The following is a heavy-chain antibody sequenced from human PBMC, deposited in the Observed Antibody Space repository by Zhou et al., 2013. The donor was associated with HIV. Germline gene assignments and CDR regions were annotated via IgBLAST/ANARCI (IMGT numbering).Heavy chain of an antibody. Sequence: QVQLVQSGAEVKKPGSSVKVSCKASGGTFSSYAISWVRQAPGQGLSGWEGIIPIFGTANYAQKFQGRVTITTDESTSTAYMELSSLRSEDTAVYYCAREVAPMVRGERYYYGMDVWGQGTTVTVSS. CDR2: IIPIFGTA. CDR3: AREVAPMVRGERYYYGMDV. V-gene: IGHV1-69*05. J-gene: IGHJ6*02. CDR1: GGTFSSYA. D-gene: IGHD3-10*01.